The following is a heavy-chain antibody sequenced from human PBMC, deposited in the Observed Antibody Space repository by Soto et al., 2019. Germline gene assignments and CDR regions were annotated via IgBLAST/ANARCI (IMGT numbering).Heavy chain of an antibody. Sequence: QVQLGQSGAEVKKPGSSVKVSCKASGGTFSRYAISWVRQAPGQGPELMGGIIPIFGTANYAQKFQGRVTITADKSTSTAYMELSSLRSEDTAVYYCARAPGSGSYYRGANRIWGQGTMVTVSS. V-gene: IGHV1-69*06. CDR3: ARAPGSGSYYRGANRI. J-gene: IGHJ3*02. CDR1: GGTFSRYA. CDR2: IIPIFGTA. D-gene: IGHD3-10*01.